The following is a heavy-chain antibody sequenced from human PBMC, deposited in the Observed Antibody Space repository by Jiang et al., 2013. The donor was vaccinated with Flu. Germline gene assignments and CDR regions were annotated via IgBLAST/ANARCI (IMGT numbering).Heavy chain of an antibody. Sequence: KPTQTLTLTCTFSGFSLSTSGMCVSWIRQPPGKALEWLALIDWDDDKYYSTSLKTRLTISKDTSKNQVVLTMTNMDPVDTATYYCARSSYYYGSGSYYIRYYYYGMDVWGQGTTVTVSS. J-gene: IGHJ6*02. D-gene: IGHD3-10*01. V-gene: IGHV2-70*01. CDR3: ARSSYYYGSGSYYIRYYYYGMDV. CDR2: IDWDDDK. CDR1: GFSLSTSGMC.